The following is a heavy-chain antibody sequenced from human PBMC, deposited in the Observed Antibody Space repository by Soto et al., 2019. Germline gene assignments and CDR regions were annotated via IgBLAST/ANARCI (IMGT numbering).Heavy chain of an antibody. CDR3: ARDFGGILRFGES. V-gene: IGHV3-21*01. CDR2: IPSSTSYI. J-gene: IGHJ5*02. Sequence: DVQLVESGGGLVKPGGSPRLSCAASGFTFSTYNMNWVRQAPGKGLEWVSSIPSSTSYIFYADSVKGRFTISRDNAKNSLYLQMNSLRAEDTAVYYCARDFGGILRFGESWGQGPMVTVSS. CDR1: GFTFSTYN. D-gene: IGHD3-10*01.